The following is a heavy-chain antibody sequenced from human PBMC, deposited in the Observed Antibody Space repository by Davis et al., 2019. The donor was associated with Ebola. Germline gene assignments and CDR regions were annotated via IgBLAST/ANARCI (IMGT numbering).Heavy chain of an antibody. CDR2: IYPGDSDT. CDR1: GYTFTTSW. D-gene: IGHD5-24*01. Sequence: KVSCKASGYTFTTSWIVWVRQMPGKGLEWMGIIYPGDSDTRYSPSFQGHVTISADKSITTAYLQLTSLKASDTAIYYCAHMATITSGWFDPWGQGTLVTVSS. CDR3: AHMATITSGWFDP. J-gene: IGHJ5*02. V-gene: IGHV5-51*01.